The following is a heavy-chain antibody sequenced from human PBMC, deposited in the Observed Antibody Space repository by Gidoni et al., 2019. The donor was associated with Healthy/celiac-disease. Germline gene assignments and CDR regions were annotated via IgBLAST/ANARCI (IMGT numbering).Heavy chain of an antibody. D-gene: IGHD3-10*01. V-gene: IGHV3-48*03. J-gene: IGHJ6*02. CDR2: ISGSGSTI. CDR1: GFTFSSYE. CDR3: ANVVRGAIYGMDV. Sequence: EVQLVESGGGLVQPGGSLRLYCAASGFTFSSYEMNWVRQAPGKGLEWVSYISGSGSTIYYADSVKGRFTISRDNAKNSLYLQMNSLRAEDTAVYYCANVVRGAIYGMDVWGQGTTVTVSS.